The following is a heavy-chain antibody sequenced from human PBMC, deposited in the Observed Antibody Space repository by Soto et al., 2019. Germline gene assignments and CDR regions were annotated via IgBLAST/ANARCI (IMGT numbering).Heavy chain of an antibody. CDR1: GLTFSSYA. V-gene: IGHV3-23*01. CDR3: AKFGMATTKRSPPYYIGY. J-gene: IGHJ4*02. Sequence: HGGSLKLSCAASGLTFSSYAMSWVRQAPGKGLEWVSSISGSGGGTYYADSVKGRFTFSRDNSKNTLYLRMNSLRAEDTAVYYCAKFGMATTKRSPPYYIGYWGEGALVTVSS. CDR2: ISGSGGGT. D-gene: IGHD1-1*01.